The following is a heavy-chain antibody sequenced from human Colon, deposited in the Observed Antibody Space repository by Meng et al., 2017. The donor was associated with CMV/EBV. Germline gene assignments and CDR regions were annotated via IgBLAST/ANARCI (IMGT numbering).Heavy chain of an antibody. Sequence: GESLKISCASSGFKFNDFEFNWVRQTPGKGLEWVSHVSSSGTLTKYADSVRGRFTISRDNAKKSVFLQMNGLRVEDTAVYYCANLSIRDVFDIWGQGTMVTVSS. CDR1: GFKFNDFE. CDR3: ANLSIRDVFDI. CDR2: VSSSGTLT. V-gene: IGHV3-48*03. J-gene: IGHJ3*02.